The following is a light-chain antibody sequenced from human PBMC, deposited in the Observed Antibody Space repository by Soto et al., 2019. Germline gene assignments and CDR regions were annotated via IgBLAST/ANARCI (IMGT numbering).Light chain of an antibody. V-gene: IGKV1-5*01. CDR2: DAS. J-gene: IGKJ1*01. CDR3: QQYRT. Sequence: DIPMTQSPSTLSASVGDRVTITCRASQSISSWLAWYQQKPGKAPKLLIYDASSLESGVPSRFSGSGSGTEFTLTISSLQPDDLATYYCQQYRTFGQGTKVEIK. CDR1: QSISSW.